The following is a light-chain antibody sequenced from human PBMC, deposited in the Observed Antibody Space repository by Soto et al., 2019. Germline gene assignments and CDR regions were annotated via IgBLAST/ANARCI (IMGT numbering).Light chain of an antibody. CDR1: SSEVGGYNY. CDR2: DVS. Sequence: QSALAQPASVSGSPGQWVTISCTGTSSEVGGYNYVSWYQQHPGKAPKLMIYDVSNRPSGVSNRFSGSKSGNTASLTISGLQAEDEADYYCSSYTSSSTLEVFGIGSKLTVL. J-gene: IGLJ1*01. V-gene: IGLV2-14*03. CDR3: SSYTSSSTLEV.